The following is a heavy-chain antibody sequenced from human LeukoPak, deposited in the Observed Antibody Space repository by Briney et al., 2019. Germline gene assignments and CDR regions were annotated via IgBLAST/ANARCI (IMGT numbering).Heavy chain of an antibody. D-gene: IGHD4-23*01. CDR1: GFTFSSYW. J-gene: IGHJ4*02. CDR2: INSDGSST. Sequence: PGGSLRLSCAASGFTFSSYWMHRVRQAPGKGLVWVSRINSDGSSTSYADSVKGRFTISRDNAKNSLYLQMNSLRAEDTAVYYCARDYGGSSPFDYWGQGTLVTVSS. V-gene: IGHV3-74*01. CDR3: ARDYGGSSPFDY.